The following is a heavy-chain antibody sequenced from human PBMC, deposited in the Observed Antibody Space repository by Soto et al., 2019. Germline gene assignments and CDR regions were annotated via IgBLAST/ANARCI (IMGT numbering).Heavy chain of an antibody. Sequence: PXEXLKISCKCSGYXSTSYLISWVRHMPGKGLEFMGRIDPSYSYTNYSPSFQGNVTISADKSISTAYLQWSSLKAPDTALYYCERPVYGDYPARGDDAFDIWGQGIMGTVSS. CDR2: IDPSYSYT. J-gene: IGHJ3*02. CDR1: GYXSTSYL. V-gene: IGHV5-10-1*01. D-gene: IGHD4-17*01. CDR3: ERPVYGDYPARGDDAFDI.